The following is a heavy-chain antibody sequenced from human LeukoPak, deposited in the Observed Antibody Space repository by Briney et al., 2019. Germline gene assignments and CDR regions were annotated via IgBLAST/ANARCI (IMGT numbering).Heavy chain of an antibody. D-gene: IGHD6-19*01. CDR3: ARDRESSGFFSYYYGMDV. Sequence: GASVKVSCKASGYTFNTDYFHWVRQAPGQGLEWMGIIKSRGGSTTYAQKFQGGVTMTTDTSTSTVYMDLSSLTYEDTAVYYCARDRESSGFFSYYYGMDVWGQGTTVTVSS. CDR1: GYTFNTDY. J-gene: IGHJ6*02. V-gene: IGHV1-46*02. CDR2: IKSRGGST.